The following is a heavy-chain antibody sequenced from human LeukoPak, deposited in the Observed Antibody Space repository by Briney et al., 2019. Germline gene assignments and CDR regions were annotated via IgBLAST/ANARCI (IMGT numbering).Heavy chain of an antibody. J-gene: IGHJ4*02. V-gene: IGHV3-48*03. D-gene: IGHD6-13*01. Sequence: GGSLRLSCAASGFTFSRYEKNWVRQAPGKGLEWVSYISSSGSTIYYADSVKGRFTISRDNAKNSLYLQMNSLRAEDTAVYYCARSDQSAAIDYWGQGTLVTVSS. CDR1: GFTFSRYE. CDR3: ARSDQSAAIDY. CDR2: ISSSGSTI.